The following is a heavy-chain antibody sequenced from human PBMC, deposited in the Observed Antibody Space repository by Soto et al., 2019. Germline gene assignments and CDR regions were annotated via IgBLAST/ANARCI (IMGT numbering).Heavy chain of an antibody. Sequence: QVHLQQWGAGLLKPSETLSLTCAVYVGSVNGYYWNWIRNPPGKGLEWIGEINHTGGTHYTPSLQSRVTMSVDTSKNQFSLRLSSVTAADTAIYYCATRITVFGLLCPPFDPWGQGTQVTVSS. D-gene: IGHD3-3*01. V-gene: IGHV4-34*02. J-gene: IGHJ5*02. CDR2: INHTGGT. CDR1: VGSVNGYY. CDR3: ATRITVFGLLCPPFDP.